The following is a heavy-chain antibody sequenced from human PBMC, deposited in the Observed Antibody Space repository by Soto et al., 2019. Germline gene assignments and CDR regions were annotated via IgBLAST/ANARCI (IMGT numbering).Heavy chain of an antibody. CDR1: GFNFSSYA. D-gene: IGHD5-12*01. CDR2: MFTDVSTT. CDR3: VRGNTGYGNFDS. J-gene: IGHJ4*02. Sequence: GGSLRLSYAASGFNFSSYAMRWVRQAPGKGLGWVSGMFTDVSTTYYADSVKGRFTISRDNAKSTLYLQMNSLRDEDTAVYYCVRGNTGYGNFDSWGQGTLVTVSS. V-gene: IGHV3-74*01.